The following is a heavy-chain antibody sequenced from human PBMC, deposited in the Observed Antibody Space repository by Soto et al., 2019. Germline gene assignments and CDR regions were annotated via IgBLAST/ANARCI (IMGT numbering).Heavy chain of an antibody. D-gene: IGHD3-10*01. V-gene: IGHV3-30*03. J-gene: IGHJ4*02. CDR2: ISYDGSNK. CDR1: GFTFSSYG. CDR3: ATQTSGSYYNGYYFDY. Sequence: SXILSCAASGFTFSSYGMHWVREAPGKWLEWVAVISYDGSNKYYADSVKGRFTISRDNSKNTLYLQMKSLRAEDTAVYYCATQTSGSYYNGYYFDYWGQGTLVTVSS.